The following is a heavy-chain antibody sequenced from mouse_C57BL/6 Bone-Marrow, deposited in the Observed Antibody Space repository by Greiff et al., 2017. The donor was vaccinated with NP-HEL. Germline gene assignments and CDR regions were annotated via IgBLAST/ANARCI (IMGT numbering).Heavy chain of an antibody. CDR2: INPGSGGT. CDR1: GYAFTNYL. J-gene: IGHJ1*03. Sequence: VQLQQSGAELVRPGTSVKVSCKASGYAFTNYLIEWVKQRPGQGLGWIGVINPGSGGTNYNEKFKGKATLTADKSSSTAYMQLSSLTSEDSAVYFCARGFYYYGSSHWYFDVWGTGTTVTVSS. V-gene: IGHV1-54*01. D-gene: IGHD1-1*01. CDR3: ARGFYYYGSSHWYFDV.